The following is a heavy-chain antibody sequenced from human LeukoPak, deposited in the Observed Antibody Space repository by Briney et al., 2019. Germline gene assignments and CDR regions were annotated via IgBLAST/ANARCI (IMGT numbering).Heavy chain of an antibody. V-gene: IGHV1-46*01. CDR3: RVCSSTSCLDY. J-gene: IGHJ4*02. CDR1: GYTFTSYY. Sequence: ASVKVSCKASGYTFTSYYMHWVRQAPGQGLEWMGIINPSGGSTGYAQKFQGRVTMTRDTSTSTVYMELSSLRSEDTAVYYCRVCSSTSCLDYWGQGTLVTVSS. CDR2: INPSGGST. D-gene: IGHD2-2*01.